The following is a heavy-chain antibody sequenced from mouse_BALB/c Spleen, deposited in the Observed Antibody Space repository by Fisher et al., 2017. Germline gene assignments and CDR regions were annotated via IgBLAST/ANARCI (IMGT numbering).Heavy chain of an antibody. CDR3: ARSGAGFSYYYAMDY. D-gene: IGHD3-1*01. J-gene: IGHJ4*01. V-gene: IGHV5-12-2*01. Sequence: RFTISRDNAKNTLYLQMSSLKSEDTAMYYCARSGAGFSYYYAMDYWGQGTSVTVSS.